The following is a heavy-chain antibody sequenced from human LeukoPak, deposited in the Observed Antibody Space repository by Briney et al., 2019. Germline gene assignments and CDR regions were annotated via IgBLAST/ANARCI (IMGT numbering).Heavy chain of an antibody. CDR2: IYSGGST. CDR3: ARGRGVRCFDY. D-gene: IGHD3-10*01. V-gene: IGHV3-53*01. CDR1: GFIVSSDY. Sequence: GGSLRLSCAASGFIVSSDYMSWVRQAPGKGLEWVSVIYSGGSTYYADSVKGRFTISRDNSKNTLYLQMNSLRAEDTAVYYCARGRGVRCFDYWGQGTLVTVSS. J-gene: IGHJ4*02.